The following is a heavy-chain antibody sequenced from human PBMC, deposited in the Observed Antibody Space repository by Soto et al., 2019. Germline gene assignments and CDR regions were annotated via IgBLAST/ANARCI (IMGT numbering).Heavy chain of an antibody. V-gene: IGHV1-69*13. CDR1: GGTFSSYA. D-gene: IGHD5-18*01. CDR3: ARGLRVEMDADPRQHFDY. Sequence: ASVKVSCKASGGTFSSYAISWVRQAPGQGLEWMGGIIPIFGTANYAQKFQGRVTITADESTSTAYMELSSLRSEDTAVYYCARGLRVEMDADPRQHFDYWAQGTLVTVSS. CDR2: IIPIFGTA. J-gene: IGHJ4*02.